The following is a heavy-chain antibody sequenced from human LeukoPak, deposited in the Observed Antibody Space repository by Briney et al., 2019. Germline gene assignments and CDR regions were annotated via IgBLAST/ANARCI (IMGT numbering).Heavy chain of an antibody. CDR1: GYTFTSSV. D-gene: IGHD3-16*01. CDR2: ISGSDGDT. J-gene: IGHJ4*02. V-gene: IGHV1-18*01. CDR3: VRDWGSIKVIADY. Sequence: ASVTVSFKACGYTFTSSVISWVRQPPGEGPEWMGWISGSDGDTNYAQEFRGRVIMTKDTSTTTAYMELRSLRSDDTAIYYCVRDWGSIKVIADYWGQGTLVTVSS.